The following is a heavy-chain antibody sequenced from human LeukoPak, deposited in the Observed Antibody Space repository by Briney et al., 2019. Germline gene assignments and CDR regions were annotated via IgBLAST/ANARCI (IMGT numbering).Heavy chain of an antibody. CDR2: IYYSGST. CDR1: GGSISSGDCY. CDR3: ARGEYISDFDY. J-gene: IGHJ4*02. Sequence: SQTLCLTRTVSGGSISSGDCYWSCIRQPPGKGLEWIGYIYYSGSTYYNPSLKSRVTISVDTSNNQFSLKLSSVTAADTAVYYCARGEYISDFDYWGQGTLVPVSS. D-gene: IGHD6-19*01. V-gene: IGHV4-30-4*01.